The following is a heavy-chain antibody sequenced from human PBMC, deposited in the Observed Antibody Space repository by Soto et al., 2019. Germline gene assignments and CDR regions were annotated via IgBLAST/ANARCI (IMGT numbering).Heavy chain of an antibody. D-gene: IGHD3-22*01. J-gene: IGHJ5*02. V-gene: IGHV1-69*13. CDR1: GGTFSSYA. CDR2: IIPIFGTA. CDR3: ARGGDYYDRVKLTHDNWFDP. Sequence: VASVKVSCKASGGTFSSYAISWVRQAPGQGLEWMGGIIPIFGTANYAQKFQGRVTITADESTSTAYMELSSLRSEDTAVYYCARGGDYYDRVKLTHDNWFDPWGQGTLVTVSS.